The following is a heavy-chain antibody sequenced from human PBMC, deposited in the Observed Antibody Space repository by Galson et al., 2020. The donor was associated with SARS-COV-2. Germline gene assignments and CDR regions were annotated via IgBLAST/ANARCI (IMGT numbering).Heavy chain of an antibody. CDR1: DAPMSSYY. CDR3: ARDPAPLYGYNYYCGMDV. Sequence: ETSETLSLTSSVSDAPMSSYYWRWIRQPPGKGLEWIGYISYSGSTIYNPSLRSRVTISVDLSKNQLSLKVTSVTAADTAVYYCARDPAPLYGYNYYCGMDVWGRGTTVTVSS. J-gene: IGHJ6*02. D-gene: IGHD4-17*01. V-gene: IGHV4-59*01. CDR2: ISYSGST.